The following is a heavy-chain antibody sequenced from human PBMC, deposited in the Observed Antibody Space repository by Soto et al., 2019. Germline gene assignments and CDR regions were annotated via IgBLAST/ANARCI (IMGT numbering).Heavy chain of an antibody. D-gene: IGHD6-13*01. CDR3: VLSSSWSLYYYGMDV. V-gene: IGHV4-39*01. CDR1: GGSISSSSYY. J-gene: IGHJ6*02. Sequence: QLQLQESGPGLVKPSETLSLTCTVSGGSISSSSYYWGWIRQPPGKGLEWIGSIYYSGSTYYNPSLKSRVTISVDTYKNQFSLKLSSVTDAATAVYYCVLSSSWSLYYYGMDVWGQGTTVTVSS. CDR2: IYYSGST.